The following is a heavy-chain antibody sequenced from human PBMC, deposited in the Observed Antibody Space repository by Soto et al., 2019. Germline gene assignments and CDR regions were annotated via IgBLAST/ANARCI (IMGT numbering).Heavy chain of an antibody. D-gene: IGHD1-26*01. J-gene: IGHJ4*02. CDR3: AKWGGAWSDY. CDR2: VNEDGSEG. Sequence: EVQLVESGGGLVQPGGSLRLSCAASGFTFSSYYMSWVRQARGKGLEWVANVNEDGSEGYYVDSVKGRFTVSRDNAKNSLYLQMNSLRAEDTAVYYCAKWGGAWSDYWGQGTLVTVSS. CDR1: GFTFSSYY. V-gene: IGHV3-7*01.